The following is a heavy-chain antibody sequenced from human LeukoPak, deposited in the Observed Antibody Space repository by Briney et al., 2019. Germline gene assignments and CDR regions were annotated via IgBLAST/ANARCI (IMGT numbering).Heavy chain of an antibody. Sequence: GESLKISCKGSGYSFTSYWIGWVRQMPGKGLEWLGIFYPGDSDTRYSPSFQGQVTISADKSISTAYLQWSSLKASDTAMYYCARRYSSSSGEDWFDPWGQGTLVTVSS. V-gene: IGHV5-51*01. CDR3: ARRYSSSSGEDWFDP. D-gene: IGHD6-6*01. CDR1: GYSFTSYW. J-gene: IGHJ5*02. CDR2: FYPGDSDT.